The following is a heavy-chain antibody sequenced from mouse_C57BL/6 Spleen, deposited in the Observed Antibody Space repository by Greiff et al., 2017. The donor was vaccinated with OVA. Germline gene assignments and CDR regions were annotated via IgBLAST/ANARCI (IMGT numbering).Heavy chain of an antibody. Sequence: DVQLQESGPELVKPGASVKIPCKASGYTFTDYNMDWVKQSHGKSLEWIGDINPNNGGTIYNQKFKGKATLTVDKSSSTAYMELRSLTSEDTAVYYCARRQLRLLFSWFAYWGQGTLVTVSA. V-gene: IGHV1-18*01. J-gene: IGHJ3*01. D-gene: IGHD3-2*02. CDR1: GYTFTDYN. CDR3: ARRQLRLLFSWFAY. CDR2: INPNNGGT.